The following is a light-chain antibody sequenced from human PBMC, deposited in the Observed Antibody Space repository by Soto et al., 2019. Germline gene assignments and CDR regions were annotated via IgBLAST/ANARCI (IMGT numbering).Light chain of an antibody. V-gene: IGKV1-9*01. J-gene: IGKJ5*01. CDR2: AAS. CDR3: QELRSFPIT. CDR1: EGIASY. Sequence: DIPLTQSPSFLSASVGDRVTITCRASEGIASYLAWYQLKPGKAPKLLIYAASTLQSGVPSRFSGSGSGTEFTLSISSLQPEDFATYYCQELRSFPITFGQGTRLEIK.